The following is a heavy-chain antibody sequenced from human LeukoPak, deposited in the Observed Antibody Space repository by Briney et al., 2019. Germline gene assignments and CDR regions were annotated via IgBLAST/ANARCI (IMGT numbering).Heavy chain of an antibody. J-gene: IGHJ4*02. Sequence: GGSLRLSCAASGFTFNSYAMTWVRQAPGKGLEWVSAIRGSGTSTYYADSVKGRFTVSRDNSKNTLYLQMNSLRAEDTAVYYCARDEANTAEKLFDYWGQGTLVTVSS. D-gene: IGHD5-18*01. CDR2: IRGSGTST. CDR3: ARDEANTAEKLFDY. V-gene: IGHV3-23*01. CDR1: GFTFNSYA.